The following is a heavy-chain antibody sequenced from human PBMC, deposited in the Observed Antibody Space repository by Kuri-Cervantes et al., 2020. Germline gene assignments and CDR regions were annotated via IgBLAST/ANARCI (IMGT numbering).Heavy chain of an antibody. D-gene: IGHD2-15*01. CDR2: IYYSGST. J-gene: IGHJ5*02. CDR1: GGSISSGGYY. CDR3: ERRCSTGVSCSNWFDP. V-gene: IGHV4-31*03. Sequence: SETLSLTCTVSGGSISSGGYYWSWIRQYPGKGLGWIGYIYYSGSTYYNPSLKSRLTISVDTSKNQFSLKLTSVTAADTAVYYCERRCSTGVSCSNWFDPWGQGILVTVSS.